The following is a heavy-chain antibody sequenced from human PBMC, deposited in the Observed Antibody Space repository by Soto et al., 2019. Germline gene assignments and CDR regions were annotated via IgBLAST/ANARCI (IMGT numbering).Heavy chain of an antibody. CDR2: INPKSGGT. Sequence: ASVKVSCKACGYTFTGYYLHWVRQAPGQGLEWMGWINPKSGGTKYAQNFQGRVTMTRDTSTSTAYMELSSLRSEDTAVYYCARVAYGDYGYWGQGTLVTVSS. CDR3: ARVAYGDYGY. D-gene: IGHD4-17*01. CDR1: GYTFTGYY. V-gene: IGHV1-2*02. J-gene: IGHJ4*02.